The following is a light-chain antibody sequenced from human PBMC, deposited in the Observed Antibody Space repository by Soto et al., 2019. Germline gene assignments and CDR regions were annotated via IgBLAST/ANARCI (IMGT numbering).Light chain of an antibody. CDR3: CSYAGRSAPYV. CDR1: SSDVGGYDF. J-gene: IGLJ1*01. CDR2: DVN. V-gene: IGLV2-14*01. Sequence: SVLTQPTSVSGSPGQSITISCTGTSSDVGGYDFVSWFQQEPGKAPKLMIYDVNYRPSGISPRFSGSKSGNTASLTISGLQPEDEADYYCCSYAGRSAPYVFGPGTKLTVL.